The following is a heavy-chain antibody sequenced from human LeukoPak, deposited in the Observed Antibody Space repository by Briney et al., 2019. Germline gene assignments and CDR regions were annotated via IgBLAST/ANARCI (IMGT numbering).Heavy chain of an antibody. CDR2: IRSDGSEK. D-gene: IGHD3-22*01. CDR3: AKHDSSSVY. CDR1: GFIFSNYG. V-gene: IGHV3-30*02. Sequence: GGSLRLSCAVSGFIFSNYGMHWVRQAPGKGLEWVAFIRSDGSEKNYAVSVKGRFTISRDNSKNTLYVQMNSLRADDTAVYYCAKHDSSSVYWGQGTLVTVSS. J-gene: IGHJ4*02.